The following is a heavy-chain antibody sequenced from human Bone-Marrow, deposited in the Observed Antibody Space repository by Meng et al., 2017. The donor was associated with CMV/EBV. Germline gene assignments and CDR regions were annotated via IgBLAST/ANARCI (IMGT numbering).Heavy chain of an antibody. D-gene: IGHD3-3*01. CDR2: IWYDGSNK. CDR3: AKRGIFGVYIMYV. CDR1: GFTFSNYG. J-gene: IGHJ6*01. V-gene: IGHV3-33*06. Sequence: GGSLRLSCAASGFTFSNYGMHWVRQAPGKGLEWVAVIWYDGSNKYYADSVKGRFTISRDNSQNTVYLQMNSLRAEDTAVYYCAKRGIFGVYIMYVWGRWNTVTVSS.